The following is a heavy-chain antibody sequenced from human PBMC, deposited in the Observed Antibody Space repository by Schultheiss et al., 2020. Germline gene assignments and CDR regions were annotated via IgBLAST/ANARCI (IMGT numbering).Heavy chain of an antibody. V-gene: IGHV3-23*01. CDR1: GFTFSSYG. D-gene: IGHD6-6*01. CDR3: ARDQSSSWTYYYYYYGMDV. J-gene: IGHJ6*02. CDR2: ISGSGGST. Sequence: GGSLRLSCAASGFTFSSYGMHWVRQAPGKGLEWVSAISGSGGSTYYADSVKGRFTISRDNAKNSLYLQMNSLRAEDTAVYYCARDQSSSWTYYYYYYGMDVWGQGTTVTVSS.